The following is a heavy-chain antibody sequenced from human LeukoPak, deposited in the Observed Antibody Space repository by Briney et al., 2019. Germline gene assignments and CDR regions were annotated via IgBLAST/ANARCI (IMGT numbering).Heavy chain of an antibody. J-gene: IGHJ3*02. V-gene: IGHV3-30*02. CDR1: GFTFSSYG. CDR2: IRYDGSNK. Sequence: PGGSLRLSCAASGFTFSSYGMHWVRQAPGKGLEWVAFIRYDGSNKYYADSVKGRFTISRDNSKNTLYLQMNSLRAEDMALYYCAKGAGYSIEGDAFDIWGQGTMVTVSS. D-gene: IGHD3-22*01. CDR3: AKGAGYSIEGDAFDI.